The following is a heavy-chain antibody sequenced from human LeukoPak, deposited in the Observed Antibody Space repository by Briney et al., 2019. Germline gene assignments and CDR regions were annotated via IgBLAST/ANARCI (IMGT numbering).Heavy chain of an antibody. CDR3: AKDAGEYCSGGSCYPGIY. CDR1: GFTFSSYA. V-gene: IGHV3-23*01. J-gene: IGHJ4*02. D-gene: IGHD2-15*01. CDR2: ISGSGGST. Sequence: GGSLRLSCAASGFTFSSYAMSWVRQAPGKGLEWVSAISGSGGSTYYADSVKGRFTISRDNSKNTLYLQMSSLRAEDTAVYYCAKDAGEYCSGGSCYPGIYWGQGTLVTVSS.